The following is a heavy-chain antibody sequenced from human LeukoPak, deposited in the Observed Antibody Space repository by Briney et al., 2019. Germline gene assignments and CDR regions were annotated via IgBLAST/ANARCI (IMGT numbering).Heavy chain of an antibody. Sequence: SETLSLTCTVSGDSISNYYWSWIRQPPGKGLEWIGYMYYSGSTNYNPALKSRVTISVDTSKNQFSLKLSSVTAADTAVYYCARVWGILDPWGQGTLVTVSS. J-gene: IGHJ5*02. CDR3: ARVWGILDP. CDR1: GDSISNYY. V-gene: IGHV4-59*12. D-gene: IGHD3-16*01. CDR2: MYYSGST.